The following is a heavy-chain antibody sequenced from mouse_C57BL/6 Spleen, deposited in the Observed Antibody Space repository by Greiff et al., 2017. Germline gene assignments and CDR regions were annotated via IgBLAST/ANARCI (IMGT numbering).Heavy chain of an antibody. CDR2: IAPSASYT. CDR1: GYTFTSYW. D-gene: IGHD2-14*01. Sequence: VQLQQPGAELVMPGASVKLSCKASGYTFTSYWMHWVKQRPGQGLEWIGEIAPSASYTNYTQKFKGKSTLTVDKSSSTAYMQLSSLKYEDSAVYYCARGRYLVDYWGQGTSVTVSS. J-gene: IGHJ4*01. V-gene: IGHV1-69*01. CDR3: ARGRYLVDY.